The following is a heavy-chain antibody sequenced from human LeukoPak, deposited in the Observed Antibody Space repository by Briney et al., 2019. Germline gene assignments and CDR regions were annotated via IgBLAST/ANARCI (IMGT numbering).Heavy chain of an antibody. V-gene: IGHV1-8*01. Sequence: ASVKVSCKASGYTFTSYDINWVRQATGQGLEWMGWMYPNSGNTGYAQKFQGRVTMTRNTSISTAYMELSSLRSDDTAVYYCAREPRYCRSTSCYYPLNWFDPWGQGTLVTVSS. CDR2: MYPNSGNT. CDR1: GYTFTSYD. CDR3: AREPRYCRSTSCYYPLNWFDP. J-gene: IGHJ5*02. D-gene: IGHD2-2*01.